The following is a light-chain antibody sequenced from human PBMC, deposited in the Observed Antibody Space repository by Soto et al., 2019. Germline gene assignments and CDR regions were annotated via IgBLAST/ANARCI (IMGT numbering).Light chain of an antibody. CDR2: NNN. V-gene: IGLV1-44*01. CDR3: AAWDDGLNGSV. Sequence: HSVLSQPPAASGTPGQRVTISCSGSSSNIGRNTVNWYQQVPGTAPKLLIYNNNQRPSGVPDRFSGSKSGTSASLAIIGLQSEDEADYYCAAWDDGLNGSVFGAGTKVTVL. J-gene: IGLJ1*01. CDR1: SSNIGRNT.